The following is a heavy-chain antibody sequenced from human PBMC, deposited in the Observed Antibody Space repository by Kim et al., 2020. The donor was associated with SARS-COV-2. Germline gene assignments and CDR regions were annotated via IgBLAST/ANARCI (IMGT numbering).Heavy chain of an antibody. V-gene: IGHV4-39*07. CDR1: GGSVSSISYE. Sequence: SETLSLTCSVSGGSVSSISYEWGWIRQPPGKGLEWIASIHYTGTTYYNPSLRSRVTISVDTSKNNFSLKLYSVTAADTAAVYCVRAGNTTMVNHWGQGTL. D-gene: IGHD5-18*01. J-gene: IGHJ5*02. CDR3: VRAGNTTMVNH. CDR2: IHYTGTT.